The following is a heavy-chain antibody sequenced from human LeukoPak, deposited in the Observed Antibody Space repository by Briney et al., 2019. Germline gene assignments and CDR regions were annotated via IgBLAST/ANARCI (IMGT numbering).Heavy chain of an antibody. J-gene: IGHJ4*02. CDR3: AKSQDGGRLFHFDY. CDR1: GFTFSSYA. Sequence: PGGSLRLSCAASGFTFSSYAMSWVRQAPGKGLEWVSVISGSGGSTYSADSVKGRFTISRDNSKNTLYLQTNSLRAEDTAVYFCAKSQDGGRLFHFDYWGQGTLVTVSS. V-gene: IGHV3-23*01. D-gene: IGHD1-26*01. CDR2: ISGSGGST.